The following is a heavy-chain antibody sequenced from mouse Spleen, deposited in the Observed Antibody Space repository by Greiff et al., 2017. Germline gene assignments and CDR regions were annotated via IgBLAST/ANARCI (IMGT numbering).Heavy chain of an antibody. D-gene: IGHD1-1*01. CDR1: GYTFTSYW. Sequence: QVQLQQPGAELVMPGASVKLSCKASGYTFTSYWMHWVKQRPGQGLEWIGEIDPSDSYTNYNQKFKGKATLTVDKSSSTAYMQLSSLTSEDSAVYYCAIYYYDGSYEISYAMDYWGQGTSVTVSS. V-gene: IGHV1-69*01. CDR2: IDPSDSYT. J-gene: IGHJ4*01. CDR3: AIYYYDGSYEISYAMDY.